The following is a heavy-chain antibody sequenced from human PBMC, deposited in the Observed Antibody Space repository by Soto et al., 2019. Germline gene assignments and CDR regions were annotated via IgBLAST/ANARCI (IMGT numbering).Heavy chain of an antibody. D-gene: IGHD3-9*01. CDR2: IYYSGST. CDR3: ARDRHYDILTGYLDY. V-gene: IGHV4-31*03. J-gene: IGHJ4*02. CDR1: GGTISSGGYY. Sequence: SETLSLTCTVSGGTISSGGYYWSWIRQHPGKGLEWIGYIYYSGSTYYNPSLKSRVTISVDTSKNQFSLKLSSVTAADTAAYYCARDRHYDILTGYLDYWGQGTLVTVSS.